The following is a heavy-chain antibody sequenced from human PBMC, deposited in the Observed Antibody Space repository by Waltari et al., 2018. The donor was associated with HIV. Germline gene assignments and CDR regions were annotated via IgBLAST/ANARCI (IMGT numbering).Heavy chain of an antibody. CDR2: IYHSGST. V-gene: IGHV4-38-2*01. CDR3: ARVGATTPGRY. Sequence: QVQLQESGPGLVKPSETLSLTCAVSGYPISSGYYWGWIRQPPGKGLEWIGSIYHSGSTYYNPSLKSRVTISVDTSKNQFSLKLSSVTAADTAVYYCARVGATTPGRYWGQGTLVTVSS. CDR1: GYPISSGYY. J-gene: IGHJ4*02. D-gene: IGHD1-26*01.